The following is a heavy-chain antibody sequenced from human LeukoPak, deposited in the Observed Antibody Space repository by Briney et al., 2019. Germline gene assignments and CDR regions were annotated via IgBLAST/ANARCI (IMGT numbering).Heavy chain of an antibody. CDR3: ARNSGPALD. D-gene: IGHD5-12*01. V-gene: IGHV4-31*03. J-gene: IGHJ4*02. CDR1: GGFISSGGYY. Sequence: PSEALSLTCTVSGGFISSGGYYWSWIRQHPGKGLEWIGYIYYSGSTYYNPSLKSRVTISVDTSKNQFSLKLSSVTAADTAVYYCARNSGPALDWGQGTLVTVSS. CDR2: IYYSGST.